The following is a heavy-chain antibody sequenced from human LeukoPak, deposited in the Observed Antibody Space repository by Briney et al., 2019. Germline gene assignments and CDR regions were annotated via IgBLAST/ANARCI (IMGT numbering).Heavy chain of an antibody. CDR2: IYYSGST. CDR3: ARPSSGSYSDY. CDR1: GGSISSSSYY. V-gene: IGHV4-39*01. J-gene: IGHJ4*02. Sequence: PSETLSLTCTVSGGSISSSSYYWGWIRQPPGKGLEWIGSIYYSGSTYYNPFLKSRVTISVDTSKNQFSLKLSSVTAADTAVYYCARPSSGSYSDYWGQGTLVTVSS. D-gene: IGHD1-26*01.